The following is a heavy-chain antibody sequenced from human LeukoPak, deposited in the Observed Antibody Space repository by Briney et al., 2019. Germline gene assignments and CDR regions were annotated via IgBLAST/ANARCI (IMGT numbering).Heavy chain of an antibody. CDR1: GYTLTELS. V-gene: IGHV1-24*01. Sequence: ASVKVSCKVSGYTLTELSMHWVRQAPGKGLEWMGGFDPEEGETIYAQKFQGRVTMTEDTSTDTAYMELSSLRSEDTAVYYCAVNYGETYGDYPPHPHYWGQGTLVTVSS. CDR2: FDPEEGET. D-gene: IGHD4-17*01. J-gene: IGHJ4*02. CDR3: AVNYGETYGDYPPHPHY.